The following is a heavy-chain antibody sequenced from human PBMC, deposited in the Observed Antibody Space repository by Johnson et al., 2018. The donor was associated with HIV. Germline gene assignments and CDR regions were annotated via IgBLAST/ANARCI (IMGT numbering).Heavy chain of an antibody. CDR2: IRYDGSNK. J-gene: IGHJ3*02. CDR1: GFTFSRHG. CDR3: AKDIDDYDDGGGYPQGAFDI. V-gene: IGHV3-30*02. Sequence: QEHLVESGGGVVQPGGSLRLSCAASGFTFSRHGMHWVRQAPGKGLEWVAFIRYDGSNKYYGDSVKGRFTSSRDNSKNTLYLQMNSLRAEDTAVYYCAKDIDDYDDGGGYPQGAFDIWGQGTMVTVSS. D-gene: IGHD3-22*01.